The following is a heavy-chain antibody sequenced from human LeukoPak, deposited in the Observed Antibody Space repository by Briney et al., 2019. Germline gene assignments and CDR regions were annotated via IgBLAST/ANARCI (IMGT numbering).Heavy chain of an antibody. D-gene: IGHD4-17*01. J-gene: IGHJ4*02. Sequence: PGGPLRLSCAASGFTFCNYWVHWLRQAPGKALVWFSCINSDGRSTTSLDSVKGRFTISRHNAKNTLYLQMNSLRAEDTAVYDCAKGGATVIDYWGQGTLVTVSS. CDR3: AKGGATVIDY. CDR1: GFTFCNYW. V-gene: IGHV3-74*01. CDR2: INSDGRST.